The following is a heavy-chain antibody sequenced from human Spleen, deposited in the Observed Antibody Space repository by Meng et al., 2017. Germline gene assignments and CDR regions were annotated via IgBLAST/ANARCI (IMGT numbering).Heavy chain of an antibody. V-gene: IGHV4-31*03. CDR3: ARASYGSGSPLGESWFDP. CDR1: GGSLSSGGYY. J-gene: IGHJ5*02. D-gene: IGHD3-10*01. CDR2: IHDSGST. Sequence: QVQLQESGPGPVKPSQTLSLTCTVSGGSLSSGGYYWSCIRQHPGKGLEWIGYIHDSGSTYYNPSLKSRVTISADTSKNQFSLKLSSVTAADTAVYYCARASYGSGSPLGESWFDPWGQGTLVTVSS.